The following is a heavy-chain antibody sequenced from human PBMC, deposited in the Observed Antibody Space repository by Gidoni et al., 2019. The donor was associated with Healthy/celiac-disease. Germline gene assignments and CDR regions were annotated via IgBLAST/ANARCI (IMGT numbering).Heavy chain of an antibody. CDR1: GFTFGDYA. J-gene: IGHJ4*02. D-gene: IGHD3-10*01. CDR2: IRSKAYGGTT. CDR3: TRDRITMVRGVMGYFDY. V-gene: IGHV3-49*05. Sequence: EVQLVESGGGLVKPGRSLRLSCTASGFTFGDYAMSWFRQAPGKGLEWVGFIRSKAYGGTTEYAASVKGRFTISRDDSKSIAYLQMNSLKTEDTAVYYCTRDRITMVRGVMGYFDYWGQGTLVTVSS.